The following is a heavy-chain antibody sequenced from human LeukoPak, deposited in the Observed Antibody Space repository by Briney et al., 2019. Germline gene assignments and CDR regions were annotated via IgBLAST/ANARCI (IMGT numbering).Heavy chain of an antibody. CDR3: AKDYGPYDSAFDY. CDR1: GFTFSSYA. CDR2: ISWNSGSI. V-gene: IGHV3-9*01. Sequence: GGSLRLSCAASGFTFSSYAMSWVRQAPGKGLEWVSGISWNSGSIGYADSVKGRFTISRDNAKNSLYLQMNSLRAEDTALYYCAKDYGPYDSAFDYWGQGTLVTVSS. J-gene: IGHJ4*02. D-gene: IGHD3-22*01.